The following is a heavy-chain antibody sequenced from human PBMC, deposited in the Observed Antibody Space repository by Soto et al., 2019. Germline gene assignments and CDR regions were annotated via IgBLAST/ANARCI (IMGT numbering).Heavy chain of an antibody. CDR2: IIPIFGTA. Sequence: GASVKVSCKASGGTFSSYAISWVRQAPGQGLEWMGGIIPIFGTANYAQKFQGRVTITADKSTSTAYMELSSLRSEDTAVYYCADLSNYYYYGMDVWGQGTTVTVSS. V-gene: IGHV1-69*06. J-gene: IGHJ6*02. D-gene: IGHD4-4*01. CDR1: GGTFSSYA. CDR3: ADLSNYYYYGMDV.